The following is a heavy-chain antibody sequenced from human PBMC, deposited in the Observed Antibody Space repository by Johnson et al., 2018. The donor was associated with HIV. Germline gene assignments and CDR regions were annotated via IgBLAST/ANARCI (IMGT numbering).Heavy chain of an antibody. V-gene: IGHV3-30-3*01. J-gene: IGHJ3*02. D-gene: IGHD3-22*01. CDR2: ISYDGSNK. Sequence: QVQLVESGGGVVQPRRSLRLSCAASGFTFSNYAMNWVRQAPGKGLEWEAVISYDGSNKHFAESVQGRFTVSRDNSKNILYLEMNSLRAEDTAVYYCARDVNYYDRSGSYGLHGAFDIWGQGTMVTVSS. CDR3: ARDVNYYDRSGSYGLHGAFDI. CDR1: GFTFSNYA.